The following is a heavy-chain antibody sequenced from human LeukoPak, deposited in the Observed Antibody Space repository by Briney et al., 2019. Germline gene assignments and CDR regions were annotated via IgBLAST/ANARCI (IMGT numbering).Heavy chain of an antibody. D-gene: IGHD2-2*01. CDR2: ISSSGSTI. J-gene: IGHJ4*02. Sequence: PGGSLRLSCSASGFTFTSYAMHWARQAPGKGLEWVSYISSSGSTIYYADSVKGRFTISRDNAKNSLYLQMNSLRAEDTAVYYCARVPSWIDYWGQGTLVTVSS. CDR3: ARVPSWIDY. V-gene: IGHV3-48*03. CDR1: GFTFTSYA.